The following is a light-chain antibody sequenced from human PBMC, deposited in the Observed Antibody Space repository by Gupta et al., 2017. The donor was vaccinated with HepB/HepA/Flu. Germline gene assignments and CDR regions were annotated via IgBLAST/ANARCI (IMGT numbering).Light chain of an antibody. CDR1: SDLYLCTYR. Sequence: QAILTQPSSLSAAPGASASLTCTLRSDLYLCTYRIYWYQQKPGSPPQYLLRYKSDSDKQQGSGVPSRFSGSKDASANAGILLISGLQAEDEDDYYCMIWHSSSWVFGGGTKLTVL. CDR3: MIWHSSSWV. J-gene: IGLJ3*02. CDR2: YKSDSDK. V-gene: IGLV5-45*02.